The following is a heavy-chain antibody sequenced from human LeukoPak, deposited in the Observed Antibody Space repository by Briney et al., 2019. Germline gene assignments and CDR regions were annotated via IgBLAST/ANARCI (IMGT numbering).Heavy chain of an antibody. V-gene: IGHV3-11*04. J-gene: IGHJ3*02. CDR1: GFTFSDYY. CDR3: ARGRQNSGSYSDAFDI. CDR2: ISSSGSTI. Sequence: GGSLRLSCAASGFTFSDYYMSWIRQAPGKGLEWVSYISSSGSTIYYADSLKGRFTISRDNAKNSLSLQMNSLRAEDTAVYYCARGRQNSGSYSDAFDIWGQGTVVTVSS. D-gene: IGHD1-26*01.